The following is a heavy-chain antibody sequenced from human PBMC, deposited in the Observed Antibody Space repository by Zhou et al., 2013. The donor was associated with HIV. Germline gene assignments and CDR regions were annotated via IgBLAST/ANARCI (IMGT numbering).Heavy chain of an antibody. Sequence: QVQLQESGPGLVKPSETLSLTCTVSGGSISSHYWSWIRQPPGKGLEWIGYIYYSGSTNYNPSLKSRVTISVDTSKNQFSLKLSSVTAADTAVYYCARGVVPAANKKLYYMDVWGKRDHGHRLL. CDR3: ARGVVPAANKKLYYMDV. CDR1: GGSISSHY. J-gene: IGHJ6*03. D-gene: IGHD2-2*01. CDR2: IYYSGST. V-gene: IGHV4-59*11.